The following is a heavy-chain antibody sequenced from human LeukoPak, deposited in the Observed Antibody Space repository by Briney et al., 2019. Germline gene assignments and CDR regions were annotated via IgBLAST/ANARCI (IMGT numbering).Heavy chain of an antibody. Sequence: PSETLSLTCTVSGGSISSGSYYWSWIRQPTGKGLEWIGRIYTSGSTNYNPSLKSRVTISVDTSKTQFSLKLSSVTAADTAVYYCARTVYHAFDIWGQGTMVTVSS. J-gene: IGHJ3*02. V-gene: IGHV4-61*02. D-gene: IGHD3-16*01. CDR2: IYTSGST. CDR3: ARTVYHAFDI. CDR1: GGSISSGSYY.